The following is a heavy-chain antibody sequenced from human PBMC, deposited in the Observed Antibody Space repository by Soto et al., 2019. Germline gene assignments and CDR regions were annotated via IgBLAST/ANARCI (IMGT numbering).Heavy chain of an antibody. V-gene: IGHV4-39*01. CDR1: GGSISSSSYY. Sequence: SETLSLTCTVSGGSISSSSYYWGWIRQPPGKGLEWIGSIYYSGSTYYNPSLKSRVTISVDTSKNQFSLKLSSVTAADTDVYYCARHVGPWGQGTMVTVYS. CDR2: IYYSGST. J-gene: IGHJ5*02. CDR3: ARHVGP.